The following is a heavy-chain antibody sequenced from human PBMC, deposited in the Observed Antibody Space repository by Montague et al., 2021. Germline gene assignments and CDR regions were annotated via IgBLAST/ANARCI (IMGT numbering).Heavy chain of an antibody. D-gene: IGHD3-10*01. Sequence: SETLSLTCGVSGGSLSAYYWTWIRQSPETGLEWIGEVGHIGSTNYNPSLKSRVTMSVDKSKTQFSLKLRSVTAADTAVYYCASDRGPFDYWGQGTVVTVSS. J-gene: IGHJ4*02. CDR2: VGHIGST. CDR1: GGSLSAYY. CDR3: ASDRGPFDY. V-gene: IGHV4-34*01.